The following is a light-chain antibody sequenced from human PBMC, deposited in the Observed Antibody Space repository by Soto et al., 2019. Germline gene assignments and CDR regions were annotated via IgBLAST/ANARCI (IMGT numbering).Light chain of an antibody. Sequence: QPVLTQPASVSGSPGQSITISCTGTSSDVGGYNYVSWYQQHPGKAPKFMIYEVSNRPSGVSDRFSGSKSGNTASLTISGLQAEDEADYFCSSYTSGSTHVIFGGGTKVTVL. CDR1: SSDVGGYNY. CDR3: SSYTSGSTHVI. V-gene: IGLV2-14*01. J-gene: IGLJ2*01. CDR2: EVS.